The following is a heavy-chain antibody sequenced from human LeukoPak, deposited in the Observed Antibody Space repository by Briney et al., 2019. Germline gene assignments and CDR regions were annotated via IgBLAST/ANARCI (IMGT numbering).Heavy chain of an antibody. Sequence: ASVKVSCKASGYTFTSYYMHWVRQAPGQGLEWMGIINPSGGSTSYAQKFQGRVTMIRDTSTSTVYMELSSLRSEDTAVYYCARTIAAADAFDIWGQGTMVTVSS. V-gene: IGHV1-46*01. D-gene: IGHD6-13*01. CDR3: ARTIAAADAFDI. CDR2: INPSGGST. J-gene: IGHJ3*02. CDR1: GYTFTSYY.